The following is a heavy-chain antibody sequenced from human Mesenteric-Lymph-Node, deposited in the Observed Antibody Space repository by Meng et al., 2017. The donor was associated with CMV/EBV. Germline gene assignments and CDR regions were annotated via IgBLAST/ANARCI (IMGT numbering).Heavy chain of an antibody. J-gene: IGHJ4*02. V-gene: IGHV4-34*01. CDR2: INHNGNS. CDR3: AATDRYSSSWYWKGAPFDS. CDR1: SFKGDY. Sequence: SFKGDYWSWIRQPPGKGLEWIGDINHNGNSIYNPSLKSRVSILPDTSKNHFSLRLNSVTAADTAVYYCAATDRYSSSWYWKGAPFDSWGQGTLVTVSS. D-gene: IGHD6-13*01.